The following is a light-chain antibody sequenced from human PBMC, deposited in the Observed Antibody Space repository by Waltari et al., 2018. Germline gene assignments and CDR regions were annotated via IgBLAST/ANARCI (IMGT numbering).Light chain of an antibody. V-gene: IGLV2-23*01. CDR1: SSAVGSHHL. CDR2: EDT. Sequence: QSALTQPASVSGSPGQSITISCTGTSSAVGSHHLVSWYQHHPGNAPKLMIYEDTKRPSGVSNRFSGSKSGNTASLTISGLQAEDEADYYCCSYAGGTASILLGGGTKLTVL. J-gene: IGLJ2*01. CDR3: CSYAGGTASIL.